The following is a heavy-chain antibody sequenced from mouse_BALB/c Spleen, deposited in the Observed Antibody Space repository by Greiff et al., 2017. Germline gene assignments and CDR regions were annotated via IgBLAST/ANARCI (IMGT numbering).Heavy chain of an antibody. D-gene: IGHD1-2*01. CDR2: IRLKSNNYAT. CDR1: GFTFSNYW. Sequence: EVKVVESGGGLVQPGGSMKLSCVASGFTFSNYWMNWVRQSPEKGLEWVAEIRLKSNNYATHYAESVKGRFTISRDDSKSSVYLQMNNLRAEDTGIYYCTTTAPFAYWGQGTLVTVSA. V-gene: IGHV6-6*02. CDR3: TTTAPFAY. J-gene: IGHJ3*01.